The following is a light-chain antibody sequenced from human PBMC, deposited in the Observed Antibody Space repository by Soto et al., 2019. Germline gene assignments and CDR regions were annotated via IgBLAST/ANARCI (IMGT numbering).Light chain of an antibody. V-gene: IGLV1-40*01. CDR1: SSNIGAGYD. CDR2: GNS. CDR3: QSYDSSLSGWV. J-gene: IGLJ3*02. Sequence: QPVLTQPPSVSGAPGQRVTISCTGGSSNIGAGYDVHWYQQLPGTAPKLLIYGNSNRPSGVPDRLSGSKSGTSASLAITGLQAEDEADYYCQSYDSSLSGWVFGGGTKLTVL.